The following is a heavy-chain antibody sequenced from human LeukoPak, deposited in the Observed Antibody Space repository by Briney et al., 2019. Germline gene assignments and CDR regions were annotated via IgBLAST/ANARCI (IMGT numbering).Heavy chain of an antibody. V-gene: IGHV4-34*01. D-gene: IGHD5-18*01. J-gene: IGHJ6*03. CDR2: INHNGGT. CDR1: GGSFSDYS. Sequence: SETLSLTCAVYGGSFSDYSWTWIRQAPGEGLEWIGEINHNGGTNHNPSLVSRVIMSVDTSKNQFSLKVSSVTAADTAVYYCAREGRVTPLLIRIQLWTRGYMDVWGKGTTVTVSS. CDR3: AREGRVTPLLIRIQLWTRGYMDV.